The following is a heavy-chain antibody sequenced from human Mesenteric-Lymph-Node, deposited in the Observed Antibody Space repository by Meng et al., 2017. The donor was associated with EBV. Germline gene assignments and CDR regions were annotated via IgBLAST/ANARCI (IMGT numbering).Heavy chain of an antibody. Sequence: QAQLGKSGGEVKKPGASVKVSCKASGYTFTNYGITWVRQAPGQGLEWMGWINAYNGDTNYAQTLQGRVTMTTDTSTSTAYMELRSLRSDDTAVYYCARVEVGITSGDYWGQGTLVTVS. CDR2: INAYNGDT. J-gene: IGHJ4*02. CDR3: ARVEVGITSGDY. CDR1: GYTFTNYG. D-gene: IGHD2-21*01. V-gene: IGHV1-18*01.